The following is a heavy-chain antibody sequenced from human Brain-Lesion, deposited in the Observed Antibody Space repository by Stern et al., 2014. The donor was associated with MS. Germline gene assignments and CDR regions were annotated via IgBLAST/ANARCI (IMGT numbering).Heavy chain of an antibody. CDR1: GGSISSGGYY. CDR2: IFNSASP. Sequence: VQLVESGPGLVKPSQTLSLSCTVSGGSISSGGYYWSWIRQPAGKGLEWIGRIFNSASPSYTPSRKSRVTISIDTPKNHFSRRLNSMTAADTAVYYCARGRVVPGFQYYATDVWGQGTTVIVSS. D-gene: IGHD2-2*01. V-gene: IGHV4-61*02. CDR3: ARGRVVPGFQYYATDV. J-gene: IGHJ6*02.